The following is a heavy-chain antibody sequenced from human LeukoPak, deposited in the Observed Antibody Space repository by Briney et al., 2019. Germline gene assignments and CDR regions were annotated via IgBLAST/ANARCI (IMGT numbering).Heavy chain of an antibody. V-gene: IGHV3-49*04. J-gene: IGHJ4*02. CDR3: IGSFGELTFFDY. CDR1: GFTFGDYA. D-gene: IGHD3-10*01. Sequence: GESLRLSCTASGFTFGDYAMSWVRQAPGKGLEWVGFIRSKAYGGTTEYAASVKGRFTISRDDSKSIAYLQMNSLKTEDTAVYYCIGSFGELTFFDYWGQGTLVTVSS. CDR2: IRSKAYGGTT.